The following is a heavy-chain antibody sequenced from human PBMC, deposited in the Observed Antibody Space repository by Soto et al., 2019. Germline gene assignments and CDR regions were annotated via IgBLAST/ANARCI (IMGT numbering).Heavy chain of an antibody. Sequence: SETLSLTCTVSGGSISSSSYYWVWIRPPPGKGLEGSGSIYYSASSYYNPSRQIRVTICVHTSKNQFSLKLSSVAAAATSVYDCATTRIGGIAAVLNCFDPWGKGTLVTVSP. V-gene: IGHV4-39*01. J-gene: IGHJ5*02. D-gene: IGHD6-13*01. CDR3: ATTRIGGIAAVLNCFDP. CDR2: IYYSASS. CDR1: GGSISSSSYY.